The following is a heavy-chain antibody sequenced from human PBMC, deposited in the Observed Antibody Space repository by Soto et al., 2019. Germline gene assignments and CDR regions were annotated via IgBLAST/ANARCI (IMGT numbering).Heavy chain of an antibody. D-gene: IGHD4-4*01. Sequence: QVHLVESGGGVVQPGRSLRLSCEGSGFSFSYYAMHWVRQAPGKGLEWVAIISYDGGNKYYADSGKGRLTISRDNSKSRLYLQMNSLRVEDTAVYYCVRDMYSNGSPHFEYWGQGTLVTVSS. CDR3: VRDMYSNGSPHFEY. CDR2: ISYDGGNK. CDR1: GFSFSYYA. J-gene: IGHJ4*02. V-gene: IGHV3-30-3*01.